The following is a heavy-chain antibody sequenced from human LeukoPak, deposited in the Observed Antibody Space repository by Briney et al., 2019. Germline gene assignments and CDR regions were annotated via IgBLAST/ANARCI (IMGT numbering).Heavy chain of an antibody. CDR2: ISSSSSTI. D-gene: IGHD3-9*01. Sequence: PGGSLRLSCAASGFTFSSYSMNWVRQAPGKGLEWVSYISSSSSTIYYADSVKGRFTISRDNARNSLYLQMNGLSADDTAVYYCARLLEPATGYYMGVWGKGTTVTISS. CDR3: ARLLEPATGYYMGV. CDR1: GFTFSSYS. V-gene: IGHV3-48*04. J-gene: IGHJ6*03.